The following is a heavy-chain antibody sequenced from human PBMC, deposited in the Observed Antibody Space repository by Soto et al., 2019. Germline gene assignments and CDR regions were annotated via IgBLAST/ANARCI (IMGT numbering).Heavy chain of an antibody. V-gene: IGHV7-4-1*01. Sequence: ASVKVSCKASGYTFTSYAMNCVRQSPGQGLEWMGWINTNTGNPTYAQGFTGRFVFSLDTSVSTAYLQICSLKAEDTAVYYCARDPGRRYYDFWSGYYGNYYYYMDVWGKGTTVTVSS. D-gene: IGHD3-3*01. CDR2: INTNTGNP. CDR3: ARDPGRRYYDFWSGYYGNYYYYMDV. CDR1: GYTFTSYA. J-gene: IGHJ6*03.